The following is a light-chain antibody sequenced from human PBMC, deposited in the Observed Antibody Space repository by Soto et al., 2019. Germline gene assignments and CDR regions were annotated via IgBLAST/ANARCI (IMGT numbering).Light chain of an antibody. J-gene: IGLJ1*01. V-gene: IGLV2-14*03. Sequence: QSALTQPASVSGSPGQSITISCTGTSSDVGRYNYVSWYQQHPGKAPKLMIYEVTYRPSGVSDRFSGSKSGNTASLTISGLQAEDEADYYCSSYTSNNTHFFGTGTKLTVL. CDR1: SSDVGRYNY. CDR2: EVT. CDR3: SSYTSNNTHF.